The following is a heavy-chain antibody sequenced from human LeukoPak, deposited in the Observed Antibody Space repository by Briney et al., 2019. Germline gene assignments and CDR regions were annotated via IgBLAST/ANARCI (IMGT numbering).Heavy chain of an antibody. Sequence: SVKVSCKASGGTFSSYAISWVRQAPGQGLEWMGGIIPIFGTANYAQKFQGRVTITADESTSTAYMELSSLRSEDTAVYYCATVLEYSSSNWFDPWGQGTLVTVSS. CDR2: IIPIFGTA. CDR3: ATVLEYSSSNWFDP. V-gene: IGHV1-69*13. J-gene: IGHJ5*02. D-gene: IGHD6-13*01. CDR1: GGTFSSYA.